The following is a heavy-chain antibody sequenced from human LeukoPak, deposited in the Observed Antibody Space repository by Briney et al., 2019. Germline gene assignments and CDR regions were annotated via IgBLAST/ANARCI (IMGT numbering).Heavy chain of an antibody. V-gene: IGHV4-59*01. J-gene: IGHJ4*02. CDR1: GGSISSYY. Sequence: DPSETLSLTCTVSGGSISSYYWSWIRQPPGEGLEWIGYIYYSGSTNYNPSLKSRVTISVDTSKNQFSLKLSSVTAADTAVYYCARNSDCSSTSCYPFDYWGQGTLVTVSS. CDR3: ARNSDCSSTSCYPFDY. D-gene: IGHD2-2*01. CDR2: IYYSGST.